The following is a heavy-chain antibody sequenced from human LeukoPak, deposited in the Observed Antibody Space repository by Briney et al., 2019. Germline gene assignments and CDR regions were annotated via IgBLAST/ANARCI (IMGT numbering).Heavy chain of an antibody. Sequence: SETLSLTCAVSGGSISSYYWSWIRQPPGKGLEWIGYIYYSGSTNYNPSLKSRVTISVDTSKNQFSLKLSSVTAADTAVYYCARVPVMSSHLDYWGQGTLVTVSS. D-gene: IGHD2-15*01. V-gene: IGHV4-59*01. J-gene: IGHJ4*02. CDR3: ARVPVMSSHLDY. CDR2: IYYSGST. CDR1: GGSISSYY.